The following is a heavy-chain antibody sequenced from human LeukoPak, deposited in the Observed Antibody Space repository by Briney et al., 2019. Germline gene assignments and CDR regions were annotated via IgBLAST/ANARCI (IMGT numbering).Heavy chain of an antibody. Sequence: PSETLSLTCTVSGGSISSYYWSWIRQPPGKGLEWIGYIYYSGSTNYNPSLKSRVTISVDTSKNQFSLKLSSVTAADTAVYYCARLNTYYDFWSGGPQIYYFDYWGQGTLVTVSS. D-gene: IGHD3-3*01. CDR1: GGSISSYY. J-gene: IGHJ4*02. CDR2: IYYSGST. CDR3: ARLNTYYDFWSGGPQIYYFDY. V-gene: IGHV4-59*08.